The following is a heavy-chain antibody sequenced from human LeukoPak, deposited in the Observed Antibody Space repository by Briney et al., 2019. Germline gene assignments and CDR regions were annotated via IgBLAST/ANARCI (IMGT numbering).Heavy chain of an antibody. CDR1: GYTFTSYD. J-gene: IGHJ4*02. Sequence: ASVKVSCKASGYTFTSYDINWVRQATGQGLEWMGWMNPDIGNTGYAQKFQGRVTITRNTSISTAYMELSSLRSEDTAVYYCAREEGDYFDYWGQGTLVTVSS. V-gene: IGHV1-8*03. CDR3: AREEGDYFDY. CDR2: MNPDIGNT.